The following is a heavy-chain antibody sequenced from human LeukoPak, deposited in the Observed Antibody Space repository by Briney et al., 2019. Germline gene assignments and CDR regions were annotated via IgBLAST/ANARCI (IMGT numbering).Heavy chain of an antibody. Sequence: SVKVSCKASGGTFSSYAISWVRQAPGQGLEWMGRIIPILGIANYAQKFQGRVTITADESTSTAYMELSSLRSEDTAVYYCARDLYCSGGSCDGPFDYWGQGTLVTVSS. D-gene: IGHD2-15*01. CDR3: ARDLYCSGGSCDGPFDY. CDR1: GGTFSSYA. CDR2: IIPILGIA. V-gene: IGHV1-69*04. J-gene: IGHJ4*02.